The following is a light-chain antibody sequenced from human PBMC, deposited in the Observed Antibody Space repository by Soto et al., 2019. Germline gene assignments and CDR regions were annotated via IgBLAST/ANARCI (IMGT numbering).Light chain of an antibody. CDR3: QQLNSYPLT. J-gene: IGKJ4*01. Sequence: IPLTKSPSSVSASVGDRVTITCRASPGISSYLACYQQKPGKAPKLLIYAASTLQSGVPSSFSGSGFGTAFTLTISSLQPEDFATYYCQQLNSYPLTFGGGTKVEIK. V-gene: IGKV1-9*01. CDR1: PGISSY. CDR2: AAS.